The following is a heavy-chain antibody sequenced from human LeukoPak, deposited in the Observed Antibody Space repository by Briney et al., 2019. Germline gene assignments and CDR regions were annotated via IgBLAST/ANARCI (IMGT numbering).Heavy chain of an antibody. CDR2: ISSSSSYI. Sequence: GGTLRLSCAASGFTFSSYSMNWVRQAPGKGLEWVSSISSSSSYIYYADSVKGRFTISRDNAKNSLYLQMNSLRAEDTAVYYCARGGTSCCYFDYWGQGTLVTVSS. J-gene: IGHJ4*02. CDR3: ARGGTSCCYFDY. CDR1: GFTFSSYS. V-gene: IGHV3-21*01. D-gene: IGHD2-2*01.